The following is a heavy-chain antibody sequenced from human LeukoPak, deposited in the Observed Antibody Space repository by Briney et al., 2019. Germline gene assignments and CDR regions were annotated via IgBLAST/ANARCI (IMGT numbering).Heavy chain of an antibody. V-gene: IGHV3-7*01. CDR3: ARIKQLRLPATFDY. Sequence: PGGSLRLSCAASGFTFSTYWMSWVRQAPGKGLEWVANIEHAGSEEYYVDSVKGRFTISRDNAKTSLYLQMNSLRAEDTAVYFCARIKQLRLPATFDYWGQGTLVTVSS. D-gene: IGHD5-12*01. CDR2: IEHAGSEE. J-gene: IGHJ4*02. CDR1: GFTFSTYW.